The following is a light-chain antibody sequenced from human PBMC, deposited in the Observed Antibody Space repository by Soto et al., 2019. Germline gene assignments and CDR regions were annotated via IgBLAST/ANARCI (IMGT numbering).Light chain of an antibody. CDR1: QSISSW. J-gene: IGKJ1*01. CDR3: QHYNSYSEA. CDR2: DAS. Sequence: LQMTQSPSTLSASVGDRVIITCRASQSISSWLAWYQQKPGKAPKLLIYDASNLHIGVPSRFSGSASGTEFTLTISSLQPEDFATYYCQHYNSYSEAFGQGTKVDIK. V-gene: IGKV1-5*01.